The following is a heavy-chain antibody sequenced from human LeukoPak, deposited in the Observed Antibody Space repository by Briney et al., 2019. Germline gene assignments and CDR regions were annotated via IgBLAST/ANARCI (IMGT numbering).Heavy chain of an antibody. CDR1: GGSLSSSSYY. D-gene: IGHD3-16*02. V-gene: IGHV4-39*01. Sequence: PSETLSLTCTVSGGSLSSSSYYWGWIRQPPGKGLEWIGSIYYSGSTYYNPPLKSRVTISVDTSKNQFSLKLSSVTAADTAVYYCARHPDDYVWGSYRPNWFDPWGQGTLVTVSS. CDR2: IYYSGST. CDR3: ARHPDDYVWGSYRPNWFDP. J-gene: IGHJ5*02.